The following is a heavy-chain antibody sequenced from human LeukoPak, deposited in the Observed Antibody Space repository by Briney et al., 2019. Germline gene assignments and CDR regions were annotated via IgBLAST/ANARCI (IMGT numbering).Heavy chain of an antibody. J-gene: IGHJ3*02. CDR2: FDPEDGET. Sequence: GASVKVSCKVSGYTLTELSMHWARQAPGKGLEWMGGFDPEDGETIYAQKFQGRVTMTEDTSTDTAYMELSSLRSEDTAVYYCATEAAELSIGAFDIWGQGTMVTVSS. V-gene: IGHV1-24*01. D-gene: IGHD3-16*02. CDR3: ATEAAELSIGAFDI. CDR1: GYTLTELS.